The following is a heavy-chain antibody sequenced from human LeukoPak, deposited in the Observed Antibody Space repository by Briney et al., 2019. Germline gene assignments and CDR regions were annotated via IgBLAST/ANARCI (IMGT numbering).Heavy chain of an antibody. CDR2: ISGSGGST. V-gene: IGHV3-23*01. J-gene: IGHJ3*02. CDR3: AKVWFGELFNAFDI. Sequence: GGSPRLSCAASGFTFSSYAMSWVRQAPGKGLEWVSAISGSGGSTYYADSVKGRFTISRDNSKNTLYLQMNSLRAEDTPVYYCAKVWFGELFNAFDIWGQGTMVTVSS. CDR1: GFTFSSYA. D-gene: IGHD3-10*01.